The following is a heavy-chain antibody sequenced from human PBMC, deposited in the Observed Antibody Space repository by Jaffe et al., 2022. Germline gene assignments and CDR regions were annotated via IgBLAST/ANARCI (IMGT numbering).Heavy chain of an antibody. D-gene: IGHD4-17*01. CDR1: GFTFSSYG. CDR2: IRYDGSDK. V-gene: IGHV3-30*02. CDR3: AKDGVTTQWG. J-gene: IGHJ4*02. Sequence: QVQLVESGGGVVQPGGSLRLSCAASGFTFSSYGMHWVRQAPGKGLEWVAFIRYDGSDKYYADSVKGRFTVSRDNSKITLYLQMNSLRAEDTAVYYCAKDGVTTQWGWGQGTLVTVSS.